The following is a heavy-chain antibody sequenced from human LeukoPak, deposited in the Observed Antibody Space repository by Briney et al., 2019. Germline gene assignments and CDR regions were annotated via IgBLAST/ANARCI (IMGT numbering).Heavy chain of an antibody. J-gene: IGHJ3*02. Sequence: GESLKISCKGSGYSFTSYWIGWVRQMPGKGLEWMGIIYPGDSDTRYSPSFQGQVTISADKSISTAYLQWSSLKASDTAMYYCARHRYCSSTSCYFGVGDAFDIWGQGTMVTVSS. CDR3: ARHRYCSSTSCYFGVGDAFDI. V-gene: IGHV5-51*01. CDR2: IYPGDSDT. D-gene: IGHD2-2*01. CDR1: GYSFTSYW.